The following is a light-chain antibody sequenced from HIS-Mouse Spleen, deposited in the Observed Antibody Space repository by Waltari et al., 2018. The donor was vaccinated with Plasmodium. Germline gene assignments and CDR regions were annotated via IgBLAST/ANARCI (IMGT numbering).Light chain of an antibody. J-gene: IGLJ3*02. Sequence: SYELTQPPSVSVSPGQTARITCPGDALTKNYAYWYQQKSGQAPVLVIYEDSKRPPGIPERFSGSSSGTMATLTISGAQVEDEADYYCYSTDSSGNHRVFGGGTKLTVL. CDR2: EDS. V-gene: IGLV3-10*01. CDR1: ALTKNY. CDR3: YSTDSSGNHRV.